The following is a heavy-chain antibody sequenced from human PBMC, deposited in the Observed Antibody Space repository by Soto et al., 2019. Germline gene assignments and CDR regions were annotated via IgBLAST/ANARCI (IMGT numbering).Heavy chain of an antibody. CDR1: GFTFSSYA. Sequence: EVQLLESGGGLVQPGGSLRLSCAASGFTFSSYAMSWVRQAPGKGLEWVSAISGSGGSTYYADSVKGRFTISRDNSKNTLYLQMNSLRAEDTAVYYCAKDGYGDYFRVEYYFDYWGQGTLVTVSS. J-gene: IGHJ4*02. CDR2: ISGSGGST. CDR3: AKDGYGDYFRVEYYFDY. D-gene: IGHD4-17*01. V-gene: IGHV3-23*01.